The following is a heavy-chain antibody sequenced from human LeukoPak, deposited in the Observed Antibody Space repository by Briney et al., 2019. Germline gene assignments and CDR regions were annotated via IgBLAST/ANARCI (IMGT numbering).Heavy chain of an antibody. V-gene: IGHV3-23*01. D-gene: IGHD6-19*01. Sequence: GGSLRLSCAASGFTFSSYAMSWVRQAPGKGLEWVSAISGSGGSTYYADSVKGRFTISRDNSKNTLYLQMNSLSAEDTAVYYCAKEKQWLVLISDAFDIWGQGTMVTVSS. CDR3: AKEKQWLVLISDAFDI. CDR2: ISGSGGST. J-gene: IGHJ3*02. CDR1: GFTFSSYA.